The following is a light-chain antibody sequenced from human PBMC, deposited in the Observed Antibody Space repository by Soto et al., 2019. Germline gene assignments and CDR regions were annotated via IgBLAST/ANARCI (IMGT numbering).Light chain of an antibody. CDR2: EGT. CDR1: SSDVGSYNL. Sequence: QSVLTQPASVSGSPGQSITISCTGTSSDVGSYNLVSWYQQHPGKAPKLMIYEGTKRPSGVSNRFSGSKSDNTASLTISGLQAEDEADYYCCSYADTSTLFVFGTGTKLTVL. J-gene: IGLJ1*01. CDR3: CSYADTSTLFV. V-gene: IGLV2-23*01.